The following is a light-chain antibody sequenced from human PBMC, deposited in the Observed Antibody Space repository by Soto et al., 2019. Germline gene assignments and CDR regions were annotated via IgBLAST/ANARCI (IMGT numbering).Light chain of an antibody. Sequence: QSALTQAASVSGSPGQSIAISCTGTSSDVGAYNYVSWYLQYPGKAPKLVIFDVSFRPSGVSNRFSGSKSGNTASLTISGLQAEDEADYYCKSFTTSDTYVFGTGTKLTVL. CDR1: SSDVGAYNY. V-gene: IGLV2-14*01. CDR2: DVS. J-gene: IGLJ1*01. CDR3: KSFTTSDTYV.